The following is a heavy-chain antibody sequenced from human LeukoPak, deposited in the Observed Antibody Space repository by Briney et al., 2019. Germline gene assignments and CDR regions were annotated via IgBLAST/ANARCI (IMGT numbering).Heavy chain of an antibody. CDR1: GFTFDDYG. J-gene: IGHJ3*01. CDR3: ASITRISMF. CDR2: INWNGGST. Sequence: PGGSLRLSCAASGFTFDDYGMSWVRQAPGKGLEWVSGINWNGGSTAYADSVKGRFSIFRDNAKNFLFLQMNSLRAEDTAVYYCASITRISMFWGQGTMVTVSS. D-gene: IGHD3-10*02. V-gene: IGHV3-20*04.